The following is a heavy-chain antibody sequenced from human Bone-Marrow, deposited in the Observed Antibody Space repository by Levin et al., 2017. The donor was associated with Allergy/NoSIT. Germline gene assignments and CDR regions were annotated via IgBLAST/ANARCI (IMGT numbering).Heavy chain of an antibody. CDR1: GGSFSSFA. V-gene: IGHV1-69*13. D-gene: IGHD5-24*01. CDR3: ARASQMQSFHYYNGMDV. Sequence: VASVKVSCKTSGGSFSSFAISWVRLAPGQGLEYMGGILPILGTPNYAQKFQGRLTITADESTTTAYMELSSLRSEDTAVYYCARASQMQSFHYYNGMDVWGQGTTVTVSS. CDR2: ILPILGTP. J-gene: IGHJ6*02.